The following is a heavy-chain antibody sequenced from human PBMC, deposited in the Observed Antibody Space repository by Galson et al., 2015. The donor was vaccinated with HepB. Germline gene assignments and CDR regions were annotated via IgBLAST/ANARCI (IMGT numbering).Heavy chain of an antibody. CDR3: AREPGYSYFDY. Sequence: SLRLSCAASGFTFSSYGMHWVRQAPGKGLEWVAVIWYDGSNKYYADSVKGRFTISRDNSKNTLYLQMNSLRAEDTAVYYCAREPGYSYFDYWGQGTLVTVSS. CDR2: IWYDGSNK. CDR1: GFTFSSYG. V-gene: IGHV3-33*01. J-gene: IGHJ4*02. D-gene: IGHD6-13*01.